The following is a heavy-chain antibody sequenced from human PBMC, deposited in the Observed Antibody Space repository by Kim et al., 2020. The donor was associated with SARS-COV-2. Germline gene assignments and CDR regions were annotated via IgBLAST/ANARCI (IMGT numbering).Heavy chain of an antibody. D-gene: IGHD6-13*01. Sequence: SETLSLTCAVYGGSFSGYYWSWIRQPPGKGLEWIGEINHSGSTNYNPSLKSRVTISVDTSKNQFSLKLSSVTAADTAVYYCARGLSGYSSSWYVFDYWGQGTLVTVSS. CDR2: INHSGST. CDR3: ARGLSGYSSSWYVFDY. J-gene: IGHJ4*02. CDR1: GGSFSGYY. V-gene: IGHV4-34*01.